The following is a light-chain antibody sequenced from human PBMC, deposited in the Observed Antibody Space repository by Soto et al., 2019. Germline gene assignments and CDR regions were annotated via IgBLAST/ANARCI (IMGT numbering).Light chain of an antibody. CDR1: QSVSSK. CDR2: GAS. CDR3: QQYNNWPQT. V-gene: IGKV3-15*01. Sequence: EIVMTQSPVTLSVSPGERATLSCRASQSVSSKVAWYQQKPGQAPRLLIYGASTRATGIPARFSGSGSGTEFTRSISSVQSEDFAVDYCQQYNNWPQTFGQGTKMEIK. J-gene: IGKJ2*01.